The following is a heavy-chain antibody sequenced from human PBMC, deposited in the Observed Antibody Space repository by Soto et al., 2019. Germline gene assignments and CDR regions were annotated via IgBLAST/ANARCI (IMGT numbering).Heavy chain of an antibody. CDR2: IYLNDDK. CDR1: GLSLSTSGVG. J-gene: IGHJ4*02. D-gene: IGHD3-22*01. CDR3: AHSFPDYYDSSGYFDY. V-gene: IGHV2-5*01. Sequence: QITLKESGPTLVKPTQTLTLTCTFSGLSLSTSGVGVGWIRQRPARALRGLALIYLNDDKHYSPSLKSMSNITKDSSKNQGVLTMTNMDPVDTATYYCAHSFPDYYDSSGYFDYWGQGTLVTVSS.